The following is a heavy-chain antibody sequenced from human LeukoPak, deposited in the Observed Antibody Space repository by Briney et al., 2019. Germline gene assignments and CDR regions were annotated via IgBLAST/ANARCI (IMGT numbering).Heavy chain of an antibody. J-gene: IGHJ3*02. CDR2: INPNSGGT. D-gene: IGHD6-19*01. Sequence: ASVNVSCKASGYTFTKYYVHWVRQAPGQGLEWMGWINPNSGGTNYAQKFQGWVTMTRDTSISTAYMELSRLRSDDTAVYYCARGRYSSGWFGENAFDIWGQGTMVTVSS. V-gene: IGHV1-2*04. CDR1: GYTFTKYY. CDR3: ARGRYSSGWFGENAFDI.